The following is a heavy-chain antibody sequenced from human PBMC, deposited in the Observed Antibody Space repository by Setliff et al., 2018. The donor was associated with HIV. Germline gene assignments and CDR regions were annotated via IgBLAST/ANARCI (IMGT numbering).Heavy chain of an antibody. CDR2: IYYSGNT. Sequence: PSETLSLTCTVSGASISSHYWAWIRQSPGKGLAWIGYIYYSGNTNYSPSLKSRVTISVHTSKNQFSLRLRSVTAADTAVYYCARGWGDNSFDSWGQGTLVTVSS. D-gene: IGHD1-26*01. CDR3: ARGWGDNSFDS. CDR1: GASISSHY. J-gene: IGHJ5*01. V-gene: IGHV4-59*11.